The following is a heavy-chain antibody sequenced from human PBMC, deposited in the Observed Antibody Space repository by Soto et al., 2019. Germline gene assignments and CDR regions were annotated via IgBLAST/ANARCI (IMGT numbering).Heavy chain of an antibody. J-gene: IGHJ4*02. V-gene: IGHV3-23*01. D-gene: IGHD6-19*01. Sequence: GGSLRLSCAASGFTFSSYAMSWVRQAPGKGLERVSAISGSGGSTYYADSVKGRFTISRDNSKNTLYLQMNSLRAEDTAVYYCAKPRIGQWLAKGPFDHWGQGTLVTVSS. CDR3: AKPRIGQWLAKGPFDH. CDR2: ISGSGGST. CDR1: GFTFSSYA.